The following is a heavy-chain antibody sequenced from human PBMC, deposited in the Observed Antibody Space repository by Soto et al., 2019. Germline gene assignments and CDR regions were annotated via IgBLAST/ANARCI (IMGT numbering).Heavy chain of an antibody. D-gene: IGHD6-13*01. CDR3: ARWGIAAGDY. CDR2: ISGSGGST. CDR1: GFSISSYA. V-gene: IGHV3-23*01. J-gene: IGHJ4*02. Sequence: GGSLRLSCAASGFSISSYAMSWVRQAPGKGLEWVSAISGSGGSTYYADSVKGRFTISRDNSKNTLYLQMNSLRAEDTAVYYCARWGIAAGDYWGQGTLVTVSS.